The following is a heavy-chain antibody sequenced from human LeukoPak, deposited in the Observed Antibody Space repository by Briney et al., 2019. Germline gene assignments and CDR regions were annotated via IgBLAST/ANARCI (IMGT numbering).Heavy chain of an antibody. V-gene: IGHV1-46*01. CDR1: GYIFTTYN. D-gene: IGHD3-22*01. CDR3: ARPYDRSGYDAFDI. CDR2: VNPSTGGT. Sequence: ASVKVSCKASGYIFTTYNIHWVRQAPGQGLHWMGLVNPSTGGTTYAQKFQGRVYMTRDTSTSTLYMELSSLRFEDTAVYYCARPYDRSGYDAFDIWGQGTMVTVSS. J-gene: IGHJ3*02.